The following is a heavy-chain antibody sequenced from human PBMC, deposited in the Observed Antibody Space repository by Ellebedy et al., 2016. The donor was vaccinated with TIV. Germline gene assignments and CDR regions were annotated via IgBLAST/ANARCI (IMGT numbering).Heavy chain of an antibody. CDR1: GFTFSSYG. J-gene: IGHJ4*02. CDR3: ARGRYYSDSSGYYSDLDY. V-gene: IGHV3-33*01. D-gene: IGHD3-22*01. Sequence: PGGSLRLSCAASGFTFSSYGMHWVRQAPGKGLEWVAIIWYHGSNKYYADSMKGRFTISRDNSKNTLYLQMNSLRAEDTAVYYCARGRYYSDSSGYYSDLDYWGQGTLVTVSS. CDR2: IWYHGSNK.